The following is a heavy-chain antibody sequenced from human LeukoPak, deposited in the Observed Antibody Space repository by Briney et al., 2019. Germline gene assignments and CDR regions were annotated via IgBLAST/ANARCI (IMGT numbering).Heavy chain of an antibody. V-gene: IGHV1-2*02. CDR1: GYTFSDYY. CDR2: INTNRGGT. D-gene: IGHD6-13*01. Sequence: ASVKVSCKGSGYTFSDYYMHWVRPAAGQGLEGMGWINTNRGGTNYAQTLQGRVTMTRDTSTSTGYMELRSLRSDDTAVYYCAREQQLIRGDYWGQGTLVTVSS. CDR3: AREQQLIRGDY. J-gene: IGHJ4*02.